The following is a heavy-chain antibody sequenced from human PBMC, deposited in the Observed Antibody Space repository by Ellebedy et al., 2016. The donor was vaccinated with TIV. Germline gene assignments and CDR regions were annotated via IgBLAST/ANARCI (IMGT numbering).Heavy chain of an antibody. J-gene: IGHJ4*02. D-gene: IGHD3-16*02. V-gene: IGHV3-7*03. Sequence: GESLKISXAASGFTFSSYAMSWVRQAPGKGLEWVANIKQDGSEKYYVDSVKGRFTISRDNAKNSLYLQMNSLRAEDTAVYYCARGKGLSDYWGQGTLVTVSS. CDR2: IKQDGSEK. CDR3: ARGKGLSDY. CDR1: GFTFSSYA.